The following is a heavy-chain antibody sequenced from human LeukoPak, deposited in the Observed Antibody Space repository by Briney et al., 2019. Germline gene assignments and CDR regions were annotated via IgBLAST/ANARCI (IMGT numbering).Heavy chain of an antibody. CDR2: IYSSGST. CDR1: GGSISSYY. V-gene: IGHV4-59*01. J-gene: IGHJ4*02. Sequence: SETLSLTCTVSGGSISSYYWSWIRQPPGKGLEWIGYIYSSGSTNYNPSLKRRVTISVDTSKNQFSLKVSSVTAADTAVYYCAQLVLGYYFDCWGQGTLVTVS. D-gene: IGHD6-6*01. CDR3: AQLVLGYYFDC.